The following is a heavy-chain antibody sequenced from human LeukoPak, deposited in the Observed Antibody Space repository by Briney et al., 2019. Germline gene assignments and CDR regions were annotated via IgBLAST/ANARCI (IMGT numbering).Heavy chain of an antibody. CDR1: GFTVSSYA. J-gene: IGHJ4*02. CDR2: ISYDESNQ. V-gene: IGHV3-30*04. Sequence: GGSLRFSCAASGFTVSSYAMHWVRQAPGKGLEWVAVISYDESNQYYADSVKGRFTISRDNSKNTLSLQMNSLRVEDTAVYYCARYSYGHFDYWGQGTLVTVSS. CDR3: ARYSYGHFDY. D-gene: IGHD5-18*01.